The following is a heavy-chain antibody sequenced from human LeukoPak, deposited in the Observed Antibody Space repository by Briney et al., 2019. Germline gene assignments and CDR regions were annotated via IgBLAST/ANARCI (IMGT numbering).Heavy chain of an antibody. V-gene: IGHV4-4*07. D-gene: IGHD3-22*01. J-gene: IGHJ2*01. CDR3: ARDPDYYDSSGYHYWYFDL. CDR2: IYTCGST. Sequence: SETLSLTCTVSGGSISSYYWSWIRQPAGKGLEWIGRIYTCGSTNYNPSLKSRVTMSVDTSKNQFSLKLSSVTAADTAVYYCARDPDYYDSSGYHYWYFDLWGRGTLVTVSS. CDR1: GGSISSYY.